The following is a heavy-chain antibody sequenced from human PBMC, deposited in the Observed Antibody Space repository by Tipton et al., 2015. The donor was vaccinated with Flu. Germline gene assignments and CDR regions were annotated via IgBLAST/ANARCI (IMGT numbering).Heavy chain of an antibody. D-gene: IGHD6-19*01. CDR1: GYTFTSYG. CDR3: ARKRGSGWWYPGPTDAFDI. V-gene: IGHV1-18*04. CDR2: ISAYNGNT. Sequence: QLVQSGAEVKKPGASVKVSCKASGYTFTSYGISWVRQAPGQGLEWMGWISAYNGNTNYAQKLQGRVTMTTDTSTCTAYMELRSLRSDDTAVYYCARKRGSGWWYPGPTDAFDIWGQGTMVTVSS. J-gene: IGHJ3*02.